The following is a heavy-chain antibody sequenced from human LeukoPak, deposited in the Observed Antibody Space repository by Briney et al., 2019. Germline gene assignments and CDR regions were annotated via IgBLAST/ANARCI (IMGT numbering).Heavy chain of an antibody. D-gene: IGHD5-12*01. J-gene: IGHJ4*02. V-gene: IGHV4-30-2*01. CDR3: ARSRGYSGYDAFDY. CDR2: IYHSGST. Sequence: SETLSLTCTVSGFSISSSSYYWGWIRQPPGWGLEWIGYIYHSGSTYYNPSRKSRVTISVDRSKNQFSLKLSSVTAADTAVYYCARSRGYSGYDAFDYWGQGTLVTVSS. CDR1: GFSISSSSYY.